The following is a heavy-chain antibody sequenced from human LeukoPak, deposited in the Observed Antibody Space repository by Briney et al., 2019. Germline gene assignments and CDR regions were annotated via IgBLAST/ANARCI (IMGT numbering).Heavy chain of an antibody. CDR3: ARRKEGCNDDWIDP. Sequence: NPSDTLSLTCSISDVSISTYYWRWIRQPPRKGLAWIGHIYYSVSTTYNPSLKSRVTISVETSKNQFSLKLSSVTAADTAVYYCARRKEGCNDDWIDPWGQGTLVIVSS. CDR1: DVSISTYY. V-gene: IGHV4-59*07. CDR2: IYYSVST. D-gene: IGHD1-1*01. J-gene: IGHJ5*02.